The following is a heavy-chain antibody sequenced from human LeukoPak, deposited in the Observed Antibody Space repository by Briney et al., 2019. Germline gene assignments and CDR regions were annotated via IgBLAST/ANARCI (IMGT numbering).Heavy chain of an antibody. CDR3: ARVSARYCSGGSCRYLSYYFDY. Sequence: GRSLRLSCAASGFTFSSYAMHWVRQAPGKGLEWVAVISYDGSNKYYADSVKGRFTISRDNSKNTLYLQMNSLRAEDTAVYYCARVSARYCSGGSCRYLSYYFDYWGQGTLVTVSS. CDR1: GFTFSSYA. D-gene: IGHD2-15*01. V-gene: IGHV3-30*04. J-gene: IGHJ4*02. CDR2: ISYDGSNK.